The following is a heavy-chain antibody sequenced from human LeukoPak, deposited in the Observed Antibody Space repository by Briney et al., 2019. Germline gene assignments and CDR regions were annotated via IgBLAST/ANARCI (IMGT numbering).Heavy chain of an antibody. J-gene: IGHJ4*02. CDR2: IKEDGSEK. D-gene: IGHD1-26*01. CDR3: AKQIVGSTTTFDH. V-gene: IGHV3-7*02. Sequence: GGSLRLSCITSGFTFSGYWMSWVRQAPGRGLEWVANIKEDGSEKYYVDSVKGWFTISRDNAKNSLYLQMNSLRAEDTAVYYCAKQIVGSTTTFDHWGQGTLVPVSS. CDR1: GFTFSGYW.